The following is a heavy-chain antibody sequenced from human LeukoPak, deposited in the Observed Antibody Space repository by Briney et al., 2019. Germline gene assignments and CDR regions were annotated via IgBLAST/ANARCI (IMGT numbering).Heavy chain of an antibody. CDR2: ISGVTGNT. Sequence: PGGSLRLSCAASGFTFDDYAMHWVRRAPGKGLEWVALISGVTGNTYYADSVKGRFTISRDNSKNSLYLQMNSVRAEDTAFYYCARDKSWNGGDSDGYFDYWGQGTPVTVFS. J-gene: IGHJ4*02. CDR1: GFTFDDYA. V-gene: IGHV3-43*02. D-gene: IGHD4-23*01. CDR3: ARDKSWNGGDSDGYFDY.